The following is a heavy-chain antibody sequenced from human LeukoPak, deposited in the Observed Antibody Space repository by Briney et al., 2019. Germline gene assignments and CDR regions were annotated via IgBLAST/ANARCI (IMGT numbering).Heavy chain of an antibody. V-gene: IGHV4-61*08. Sequence: SETLSLTCTVSGGSISSGGYYWSWIRQHPGKGLEWIGYIYYSGSTNYNPSLKSRVTISVDTSKNQFSLKLSSVTAADTAVYYCARDSGAVTTSYYYYYYGMDVWGQGTTVTVSS. CDR2: IYYSGST. CDR1: GGSISSGGYY. J-gene: IGHJ6*02. D-gene: IGHD4-17*01. CDR3: ARDSGAVTTSYYYYYYGMDV.